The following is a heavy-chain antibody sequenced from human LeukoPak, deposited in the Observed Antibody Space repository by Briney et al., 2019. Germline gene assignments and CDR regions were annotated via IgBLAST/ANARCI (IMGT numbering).Heavy chain of an antibody. D-gene: IGHD3-22*01. Sequence: GGSLRLSCAASGFTFSNYAMSWVRQALGKGLEWVSVIGGGGGNTYYADSVKGRFTISRDNSKNTLYLQMNSLRAEDTAVYYCARDLNMIVADAFDIWGQGTMVTVSS. CDR1: GFTFSNYA. CDR3: ARDLNMIVADAFDI. CDR2: IGGGGGNT. V-gene: IGHV3-23*01. J-gene: IGHJ3*02.